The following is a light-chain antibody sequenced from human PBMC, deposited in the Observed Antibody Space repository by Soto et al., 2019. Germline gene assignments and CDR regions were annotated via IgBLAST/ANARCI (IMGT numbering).Light chain of an antibody. CDR2: DVT. J-gene: IGLJ2*01. CDR3: CSYAGSVV. V-gene: IGLV2-11*01. Sequence: QSALTQPRSVSGSPGQSVTISCTGTSSDVGGHNYVSWYQQHPGKAPKLMIYDVTKRPSGVPDRFSGSKSDNTASLTISGLQAEDEADYYCCSYAGSVVFGGGTKVTVL. CDR1: SSDVGGHNY.